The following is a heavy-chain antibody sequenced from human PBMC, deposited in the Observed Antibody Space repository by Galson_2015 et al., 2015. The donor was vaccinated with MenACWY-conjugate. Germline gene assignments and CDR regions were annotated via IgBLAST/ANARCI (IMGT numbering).Heavy chain of an antibody. CDR3: ARDYSYGSGSYPMYFGHY. V-gene: IGHV3-7*03. Sequence: SLRLSCAASGFTFSSYWMSWVRQAPGKGLEWVANIKQDGSEKCYVDSVKGRFTISRDNAKNSLYLQMNSLRVEDTAVYYCARDYSYGSGSYPMYFGHYWGQGTLVTVSS. CDR1: GFTFSSYW. J-gene: IGHJ4*02. CDR2: IKQDGSEK. D-gene: IGHD3-10*01.